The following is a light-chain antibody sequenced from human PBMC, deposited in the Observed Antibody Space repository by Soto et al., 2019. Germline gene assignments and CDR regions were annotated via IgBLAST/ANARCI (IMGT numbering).Light chain of an antibody. CDR3: QQYNNWST. V-gene: IGKV3-15*01. CDR1: QRVSIN. CDR2: GAS. Sequence: EIVMTQSPATLSVSPGERATLSCGASQRVSINLAWYQQKPGQAPRLLIYGASTRATGIPARFSGSGSGTEFTLTISSLQSEDFAVYYCQQYNNWSTFGQGTRLEIK. J-gene: IGKJ5*01.